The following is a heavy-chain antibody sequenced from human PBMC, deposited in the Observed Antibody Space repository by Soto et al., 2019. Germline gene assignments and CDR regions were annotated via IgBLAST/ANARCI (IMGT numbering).Heavy chain of an antibody. J-gene: IGHJ4*02. CDR2: INAGNGNT. V-gene: IGHV1-3*01. CDR1: GYTFTSYA. CDR3: ARGIGSGWTIDY. Sequence: ASVKVSCNAAGYTFTSYAMHWVRQAPGQRLEWMGWINAGNGNTKYSQKFQGRVTITRDTSASTAYMELSSLRSEDTAVYYCARGIGSGWTIDYWGQGTLVTVSS. D-gene: IGHD6-19*01.